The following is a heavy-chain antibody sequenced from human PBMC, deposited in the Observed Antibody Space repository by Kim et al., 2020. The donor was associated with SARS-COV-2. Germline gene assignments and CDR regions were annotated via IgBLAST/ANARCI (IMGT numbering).Heavy chain of an antibody. CDR3: ARDPSTTDVINRGGMDV. CDR2: IYSNGET. J-gene: IGHJ6*01. CDR1: GITITKTGNF. Sequence: SETLSLTCNVSGITITKTGNFWSWVRQHPGKGLEWIGYIYSNGETSYNPSIASRVTISFDTSNNQFSLKLTSFTAADTAVYYCARDPSTTDVINRGGMDV. D-gene: IGHD2-2*01. V-gene: IGHV4-31*03.